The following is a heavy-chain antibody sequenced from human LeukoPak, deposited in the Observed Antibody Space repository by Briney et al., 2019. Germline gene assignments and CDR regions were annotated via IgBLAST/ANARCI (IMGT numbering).Heavy chain of an antibody. J-gene: IGHJ4*02. D-gene: IGHD5-18*01. CDR2: ISSSRSYI. CDR3: AREGGGYSFGFDY. V-gene: IGHV3-21*01. CDR1: GFTFSSYS. Sequence: GGSLRLSCAASGFTFSSYSMNWVRHAPGKGLEWVSSISSSRSYIYYADSVKGRFTISRDIAKNSLYLQMNSLRAEDTAVYYCAREGGGYSFGFDYWGQGTLVTVSS.